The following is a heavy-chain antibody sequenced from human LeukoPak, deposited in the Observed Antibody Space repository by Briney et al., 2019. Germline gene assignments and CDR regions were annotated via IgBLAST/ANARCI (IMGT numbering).Heavy chain of an antibody. D-gene: IGHD1-26*01. CDR3: ASGVQVGATTPTSDY. CDR1: GGSFSGYY. V-gene: IGHV4-34*01. J-gene: IGHJ4*02. Sequence: PSETLSLTCAVYGGSFSGYYWSWIRQPPGKGLEWIGEINHSGSTNYNPSLKSRVTISVDTSKNQFSLKLSSVTAADTAVYYCASGVQVGATTPTSDYWGQGTLVTVSS. CDR2: INHSGST.